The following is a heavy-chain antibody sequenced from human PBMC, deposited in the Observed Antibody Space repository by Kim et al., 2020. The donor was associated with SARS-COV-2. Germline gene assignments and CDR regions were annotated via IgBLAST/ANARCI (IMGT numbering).Heavy chain of an antibody. J-gene: IGHJ3*02. CDR3: SRARLGVVATIDTFDI. D-gene: IGHD5-12*01. Sequence: SETLSLTCTVSGCSISSGGFYWSWNRQHPGKGLEWIGYIYYSGSNYYNTSLKSRATISEDTSKNQFSLKLSSVTAADTAVYCGSRARLGVVATIDTFDI. V-gene: IGHV4-31*03. CDR2: IYYSGSN. CDR1: GCSISSGGFY.